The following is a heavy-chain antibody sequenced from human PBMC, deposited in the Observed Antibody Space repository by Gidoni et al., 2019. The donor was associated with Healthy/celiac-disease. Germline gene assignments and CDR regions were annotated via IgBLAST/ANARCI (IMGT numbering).Heavy chain of an antibody. J-gene: IGHJ4*02. CDR2: IWYDGSNK. CDR1: GFTFSSYG. Sequence: QVQLVASGGGVVQPGRSLRLSCSASGFTFSSYGMHWVRQAPGKGLEWVAVIWYDGSNKYYADSVKGRFTISRDNSKNTLYLQTNSLRAEDTAVYYCARDSHYYDSSGYLRYWGQGTLVTVSS. CDR3: ARDSHYYDSSGYLRY. D-gene: IGHD3-22*01. V-gene: IGHV3-33*01.